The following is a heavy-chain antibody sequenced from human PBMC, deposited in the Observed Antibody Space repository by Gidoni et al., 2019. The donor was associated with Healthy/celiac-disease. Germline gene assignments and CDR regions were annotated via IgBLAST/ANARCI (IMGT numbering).Heavy chain of an antibody. J-gene: IGHJ4*02. CDR2: INHSGST. CDR3: ARNQGDY. Sequence: QVQLQQWGAGLLKPSATLSLTCAVYGGSFRGYSWSWIRQPPGKGLEWIGEINHSGSTNYNPSLKSRVTISVDTSKNQFSLKLSSVTAADTAVYYCARNQGDYWGQGTLVTVSS. V-gene: IGHV4-34*01. CDR1: GGSFRGYS.